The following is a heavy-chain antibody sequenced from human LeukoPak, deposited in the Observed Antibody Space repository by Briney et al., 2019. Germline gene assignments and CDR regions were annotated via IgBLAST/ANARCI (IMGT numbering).Heavy chain of an antibody. J-gene: IGHJ4*02. V-gene: IGHV3-7*01. D-gene: IGHD3-3*01. CDR1: GFTFSSYW. Sequence: GGSLRLSCAASGFTFSSYWMSWVRQAPGKGLEWVANIKQDGSEKYYVDSVKGRFTISRDNAKNSLYLQMNSLRAEGTAVYYCARGLDYDFWSGHKDYFDYWGQGTLVTVSS. CDR2: IKQDGSEK. CDR3: ARGLDYDFWSGHKDYFDY.